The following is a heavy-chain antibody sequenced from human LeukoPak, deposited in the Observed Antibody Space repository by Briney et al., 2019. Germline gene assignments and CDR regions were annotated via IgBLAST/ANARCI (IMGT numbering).Heavy chain of an antibody. CDR2: ISGSDGST. V-gene: IGHV3-23*01. CDR3: AKEPGIAAAAQNNWFDP. CDR1: GFSFSSYA. Sequence: PGGSLRLSCGASGFSFSSYAMNWVRQAPGKGLEWVSTISGSDGSTYYADSVKGRFTISRDNSKNTLYLQMNSLRADDTAVYYCAKEPGIAAAAQNNWFDPWGQGTLVTVSS. J-gene: IGHJ5*02. D-gene: IGHD6-13*01.